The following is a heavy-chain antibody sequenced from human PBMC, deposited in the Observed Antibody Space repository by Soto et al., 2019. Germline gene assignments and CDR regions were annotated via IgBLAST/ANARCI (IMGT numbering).Heavy chain of an antibody. J-gene: IGHJ4*02. D-gene: IGHD3-3*01. CDR2: IYYSGST. Sequence: PSETLSLTCTVSGGSISSYYWSWIRQPPGKGLEWIGYIYYSGSTNYNPSLKSRVTISVDTSKSQFSLKLSSVTAADTAVYYCAREGSYDLEFDYWGQGTLVTVSS. CDR1: GGSISSYY. V-gene: IGHV4-59*01. CDR3: AREGSYDLEFDY.